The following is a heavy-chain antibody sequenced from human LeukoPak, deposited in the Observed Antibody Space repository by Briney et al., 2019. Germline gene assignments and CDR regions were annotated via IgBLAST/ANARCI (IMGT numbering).Heavy chain of an antibody. D-gene: IGHD5-18*01. CDR3: AKRGYTYGGHFDY. J-gene: IGHJ4*02. V-gene: IGHV3-23*01. Sequence: PGGSLRLSCAASGFTFSTYAMSWVRQIPGKGLEWVSAISGSDDGTYYADSVKGRFTVSRDNSKNTLYVQMDSLRAEDTAVYYCAKRGYTYGGHFDYWGQGALVTVSS. CDR1: GFTFSTYA. CDR2: ISGSDDGT.